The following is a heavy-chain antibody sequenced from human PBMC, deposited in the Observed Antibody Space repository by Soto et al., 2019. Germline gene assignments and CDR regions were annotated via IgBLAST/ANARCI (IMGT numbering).Heavy chain of an antibody. CDR1: GFTFSSYS. J-gene: IGHJ6*02. CDR2: ISSSSSTI. CDR3: ARDYGDIVVVPAADSEGYYYYYGIDV. V-gene: IGHV3-48*02. Sequence: EVQLVESGGGLVQPGGSLRLSCAASGFTFSSYSMNWVRQAPGKGLEWVSYISSSSSTIYYADSVKGRFTISRDNAKNSLYLQMNSLRDEDTAVYYCARDYGDIVVVPAADSEGYYYYYGIDVWGQGTTVTVSS. D-gene: IGHD2-2*01.